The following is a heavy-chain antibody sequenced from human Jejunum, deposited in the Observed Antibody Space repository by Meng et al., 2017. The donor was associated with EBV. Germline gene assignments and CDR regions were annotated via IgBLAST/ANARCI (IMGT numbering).Heavy chain of an antibody. Sequence: EVQLVESGGVLVRPGGSLRLSCAASGFTFSSYWMHGVRQAPGKGLVWVSRINGDGSDTTYADSVKGRCTISRDNAKNTLYLQMNSLTAEDTAVYYCAREVGASFDNWGQGILVTVSS. D-gene: IGHD2-2*01. CDR1: GFTFSSYW. CDR2: INGDGSDT. J-gene: IGHJ4*02. V-gene: IGHV3-74*01. CDR3: AREVGASFDN.